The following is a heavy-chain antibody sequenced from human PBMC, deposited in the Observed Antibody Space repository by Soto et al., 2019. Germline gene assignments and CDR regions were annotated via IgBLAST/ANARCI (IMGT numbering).Heavy chain of an antibody. Sequence: EVQLVESGGCLVQPGGSLRLSCAASGFTFSSYWMHWVRQAPGKGLVWVSRINGDGSSPSYADSVKGRFTISRDNAKNTLYLQMNSLRAEDTAVYYCARVRGSTLPDYWGQGTLVTVSS. CDR2: INGDGSSP. J-gene: IGHJ4*02. CDR1: GFTFSSYW. CDR3: ARVRGSTLPDY. V-gene: IGHV3-74*01. D-gene: IGHD3-16*01.